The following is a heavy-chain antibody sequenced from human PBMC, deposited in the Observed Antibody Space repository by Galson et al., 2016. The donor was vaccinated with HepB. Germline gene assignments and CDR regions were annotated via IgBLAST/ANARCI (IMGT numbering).Heavy chain of an antibody. CDR3: AREGYGDFDQIPNYYYYGLDV. CDR1: GFTFSTYE. Sequence: SLRLSCAASGFTFSTYEMTWVRQAPGKGLEWVSYISTSGRNIYYAESVKGRFTISRDNAKNSLYLQMNSLRGEDTAVYYCAREGYGDFDQIPNYYYYGLDVWGQGTTVTVSS. D-gene: IGHD4-17*01. CDR2: ISTSGRNI. V-gene: IGHV3-48*03. J-gene: IGHJ6*02.